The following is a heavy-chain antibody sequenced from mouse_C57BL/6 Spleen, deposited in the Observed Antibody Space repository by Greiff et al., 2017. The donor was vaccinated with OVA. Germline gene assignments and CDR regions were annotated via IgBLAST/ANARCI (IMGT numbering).Heavy chain of an antibody. CDR3: TRRNSYYFDY. V-gene: IGHV1-15*01. CDR2: IDPETGGT. CDR1: GYTFTDYE. J-gene: IGHJ2*01. Sequence: QVQLKQSGAELVRPGASVTLSCKASGYTFTDYEMHWVKQTPVHGLEWIGAIDPETGGTAYNQKFKGKAILTADKSSSTAYMELRSLTSEDSAVYYCTRRNSYYFDYWGQGTTLTVSS.